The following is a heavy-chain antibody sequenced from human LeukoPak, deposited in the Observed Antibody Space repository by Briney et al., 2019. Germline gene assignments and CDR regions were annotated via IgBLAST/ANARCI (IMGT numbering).Heavy chain of an antibody. CDR2: IRSKANSYAT. Sequence: GGSLRLSCAASGFTFSGSAMHWVRQASGKGLEWVGRIRSKANSYATAYAASVKGRFTLSRDDSKNTAYLQMNSLKTEDTAVYYCTTVALYCSGGSCYSGYFDYWGQGTLVTVSS. CDR3: TTVALYCSGGSCYSGYFDY. V-gene: IGHV3-73*01. J-gene: IGHJ4*02. D-gene: IGHD2-15*01. CDR1: GFTFSGSA.